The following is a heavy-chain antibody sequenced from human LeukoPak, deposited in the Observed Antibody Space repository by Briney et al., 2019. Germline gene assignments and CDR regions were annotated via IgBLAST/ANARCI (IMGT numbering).Heavy chain of an antibody. CDR2: ISGSGGST. Sequence: GGSLRLSCAASGFTFSSYAMSWVRQAPGKGLEWVSAISGSGGSTYYADSVKGRFTISRDNSKNTLYLQMNSLRAEDTAVYYCAKDSSIAARYPIKGYFDYWGQGTLVTVSS. CDR3: AKDSSIAARYPIKGYFDY. J-gene: IGHJ4*02. CDR1: GFTFSSYA. D-gene: IGHD6-6*01. V-gene: IGHV3-23*01.